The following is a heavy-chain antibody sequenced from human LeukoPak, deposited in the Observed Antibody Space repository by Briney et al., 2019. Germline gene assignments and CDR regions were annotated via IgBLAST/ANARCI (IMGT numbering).Heavy chain of an antibody. V-gene: IGHV1-18*01. D-gene: IGHD3-22*01. CDR2: ISAYNGNT. J-gene: IGHJ4*02. CDR3: ARRYYYDSSGNKYYFDY. Sequence: GASVKVSCKASGYTSTSYGISWVRQAPGQGLEWMGWISAYNGNTNYAQKLQGRVTMTTDTSTSTAYMELRSLRSDDTAVYYCARRYYYDSSGNKYYFDYWGQGTLVTVSS. CDR1: GYTSTSYG.